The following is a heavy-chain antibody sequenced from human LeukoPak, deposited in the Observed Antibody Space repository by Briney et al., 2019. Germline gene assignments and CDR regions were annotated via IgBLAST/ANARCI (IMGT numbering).Heavy chain of an antibody. V-gene: IGHV1-8*01. CDR1: GYTFTSYD. D-gene: IGHD1-1*01. CDR2: MNPNSGNT. CDR3: ARAPGEGHDYYYYYYMDV. Sequence: ASVKVSCRASGYTFTSYDINWVRQATGQGLEWMGWMNPNSGNTSYAQKFQGRVTMTRDTSTSTVYMELSSLRSEDTAVYYCARAPGEGHDYYYYYYMDVWGKGTTVTVSS. J-gene: IGHJ6*03.